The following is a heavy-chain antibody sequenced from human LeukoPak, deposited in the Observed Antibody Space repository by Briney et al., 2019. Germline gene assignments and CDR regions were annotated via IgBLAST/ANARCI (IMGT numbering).Heavy chain of an antibody. CDR3: ARDQMATMNYFDY. CDR2: IIPILGTA. J-gene: IGHJ4*02. V-gene: IGHV1-69*05. Sequence: SVKVSCKASGGTFSSYAISWVRQAPGQGLEWMGGIIPILGTANYAQKFQGRVTMTTDESTSTAYMELSSLRSEDTAVYYCARDQMATMNYFDYWGQGTLVTVSS. CDR1: GGTFSSYA. D-gene: IGHD5-24*01.